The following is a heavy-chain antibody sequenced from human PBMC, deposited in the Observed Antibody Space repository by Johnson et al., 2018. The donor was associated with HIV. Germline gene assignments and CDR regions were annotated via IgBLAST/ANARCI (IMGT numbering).Heavy chain of an antibody. CDR2: ISWDGGST. CDR3: AKDIDWGLSAVAFDI. Sequence: QLVESGGGVVQPGRSLRLSCAASGFSFDDYAMHWVRQAPGKGLEWVSLISWDGGSTYYADSVKGRFTISRDNSKNSLYLQMNSLRAEDTALYYCAKDIDWGLSAVAFDIWGQGTMVTVSS. D-gene: IGHD7-27*01. V-gene: IGHV3-43D*03. J-gene: IGHJ3*02. CDR1: GFSFDDYA.